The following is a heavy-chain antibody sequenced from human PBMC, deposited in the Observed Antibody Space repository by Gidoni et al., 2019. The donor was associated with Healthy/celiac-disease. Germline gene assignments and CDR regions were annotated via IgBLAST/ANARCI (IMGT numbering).Heavy chain of an antibody. CDR3: ARGIEYSSSSREVY. CDR2: IKQDGSEK. J-gene: IGHJ4*02. V-gene: IGHV3-7*01. Sequence: EVQLVESGGALVQLGGSLRLSCAASGSTFRSYWMSWVRQAPGEGLEWVANIKQDGSEKYYVDSVKVRFTISRDNVKNSLYLQMNSLRAEDTAVYYCARGIEYSSSSREVYWGQGNLVTVSS. CDR1: GSTFRSYW. D-gene: IGHD6-6*01.